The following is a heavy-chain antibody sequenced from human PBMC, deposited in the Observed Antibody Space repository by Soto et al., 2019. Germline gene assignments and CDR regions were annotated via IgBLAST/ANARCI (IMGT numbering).Heavy chain of an antibody. CDR3: ARGATYYDFWSVHYTSYNYYGMDV. Sequence: EVQLVESGGGLIQPGGSLRVSCAASEFTVSSNYMTWVRQAPGKGLEWVSVIDTAGRANYAESVKGRFTNSRDNSKNTLYLQMNSLRVEDTAVYYCARGATYYDFWSVHYTSYNYYGMDVWGQGTTVTVS. CDR1: EFTVSSNY. J-gene: IGHJ6*02. CDR2: IDTAGRA. V-gene: IGHV3-53*01. D-gene: IGHD3-3*01.